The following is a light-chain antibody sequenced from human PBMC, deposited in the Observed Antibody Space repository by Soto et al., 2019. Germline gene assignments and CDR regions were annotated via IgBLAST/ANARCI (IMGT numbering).Light chain of an antibody. CDR1: SSDVGGYNY. CDR2: EVS. V-gene: IGLV2-14*01. J-gene: IGLJ1*01. Sequence: QSVLTQPASVSGSPGQSITISCTGTSSDVGGYNYVSWYQQHPGKAPKLMIYEVSNRPSGVSNRFSGSKSGNTASLTISGLQVEDEADYYCSSYTSSPTYVFGTGTKVTVL. CDR3: SSYTSSPTYV.